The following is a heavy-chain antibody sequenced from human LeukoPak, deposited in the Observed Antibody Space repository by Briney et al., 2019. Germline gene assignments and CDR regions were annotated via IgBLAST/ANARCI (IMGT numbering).Heavy chain of an antibody. CDR1: GGSISSGSYY. V-gene: IGHV4-61*02. J-gene: IGHJ5*02. CDR2: IYTSGST. D-gene: IGHD3-22*01. CDR3: ARGPQPTTYYYDSSGYYGWFDP. Sequence: SQTLSLTCTVPGGSISSGSYYWSWIRQPAGTGLEWIGRIYTSGSTNYNPSLKSRVTISVDTSKNQFSLKLSSVTAADTAVYYCARGPQPTTYYYDSSGYYGWFDPWGQGTLVTVSS.